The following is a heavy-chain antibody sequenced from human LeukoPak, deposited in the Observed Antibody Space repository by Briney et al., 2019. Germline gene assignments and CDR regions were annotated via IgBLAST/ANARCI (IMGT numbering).Heavy chain of an antibody. CDR2: ISAYNGNT. CDR3: ARDYCSSTSCLFDY. CDR1: GYTFTSYG. V-gene: IGHV1-18*01. Sequence: ASVKVSCKASGYTFTSYGISWVRQAPGQGLEWMGWISAYNGNTNYAQKLQGRVTMTTDTSTSTAYMELRSLRSDDTAVYYCARDYCSSTSCLFDYWGQGALVTVSS. D-gene: IGHD2-2*01. J-gene: IGHJ4*02.